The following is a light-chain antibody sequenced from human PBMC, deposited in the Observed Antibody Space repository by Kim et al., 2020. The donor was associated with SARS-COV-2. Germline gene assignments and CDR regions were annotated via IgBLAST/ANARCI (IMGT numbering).Light chain of an antibody. CDR2: EVS. V-gene: IGLV2-8*01. Sequence: GRSVTSSCTGTSSDVGTHNYVSWYQHHPGKAPKLMIFEVSERPSGVPDRFSGSKSGNTASLTVSGLQAEDEADYYCSSYAGKNDVVFGGGTQLTVL. CDR3: SSYAGKNDVV. J-gene: IGLJ3*02. CDR1: SSDVGTHNY.